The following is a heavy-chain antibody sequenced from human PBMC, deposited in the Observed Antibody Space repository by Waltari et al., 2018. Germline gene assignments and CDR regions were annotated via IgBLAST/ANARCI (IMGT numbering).Heavy chain of an antibody. J-gene: IGHJ4*02. Sequence: QLQLQESGPGLVKPSETLSLTCTVSGGSISSSSYYWGWIRQPPGKGLEWIGSIYYSGSTYYNPSLKSRVTISVDTSKNQFSLKLGSVTAADTAVYYCARQMMGIVVVPAAIGYWGQGTLVTVSS. CDR2: IYYSGST. V-gene: IGHV4-39*07. D-gene: IGHD2-2*03. CDR1: GGSISSSSYY. CDR3: ARQMMGIVVVPAAIGY.